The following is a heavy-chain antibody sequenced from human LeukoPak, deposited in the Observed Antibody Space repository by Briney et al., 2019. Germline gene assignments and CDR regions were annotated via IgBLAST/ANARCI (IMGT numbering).Heavy chain of an antibody. D-gene: IGHD1-26*01. Sequence: GSLRLSCATSGFTFSSYAMTWVRQAPGKGLEWVSAIVDSGTSTYYADSVKGRFTISRDNSKNTLFLQMNSLRAEDTAVYYCAKSSGRFVLSATYYFDYWGQGTLVTVSS. J-gene: IGHJ4*02. V-gene: IGHV3-23*01. CDR1: GFTFSSYA. CDR2: IVDSGTST. CDR3: AKSSGRFVLSATYYFDY.